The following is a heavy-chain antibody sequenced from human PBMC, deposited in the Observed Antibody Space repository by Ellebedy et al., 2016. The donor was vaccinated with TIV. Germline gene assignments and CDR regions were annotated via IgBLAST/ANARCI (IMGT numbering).Heavy chain of an antibody. Sequence: GESLKISCAASGFKFSDYQMSWIRQAPGKGLEWVSYITSSSNTNYADSVKGRFTISRDNAKNSLYLQMNSLRVEDTAVYYCAKDRATYYDFWSGPDSDWGQGTLVTVSS. V-gene: IGHV3-11*06. CDR1: GFKFSDYQ. CDR3: AKDRATYYDFWSGPDSD. CDR2: ITSSSNT. D-gene: IGHD3-3*01. J-gene: IGHJ4*02.